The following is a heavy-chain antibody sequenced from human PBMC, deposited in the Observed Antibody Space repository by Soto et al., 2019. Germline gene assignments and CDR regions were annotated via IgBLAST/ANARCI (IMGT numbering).Heavy chain of an antibody. Sequence: EVQLVQSGAEVKKPGESLRISCKGSGYSFTSYWISWVRQMPGKGLEWMGRIDPSDSYTNYSPSFQGHVTISADKSISTAYLQWSIRKASDTAMYYCARRKGNCSGGSSYYYYGMDVWGQGTTVTVSS. V-gene: IGHV5-10-1*03. CDR2: IDPSDSYT. CDR3: ARRKGNCSGGSSYYYYGMDV. J-gene: IGHJ6*02. D-gene: IGHD2-15*01. CDR1: GYSFTSYW.